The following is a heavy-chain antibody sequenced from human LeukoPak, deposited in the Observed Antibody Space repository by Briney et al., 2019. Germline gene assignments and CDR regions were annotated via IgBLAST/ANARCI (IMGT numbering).Heavy chain of an antibody. CDR1: GYTFTSYD. J-gene: IGHJ5*02. CDR2: MNPNSGNT. Sequence: GASVKVSCKASGYTFTSYDINWVRQATGQGLEWMGWMNPNSGNTGYAQKFQGRVTMTRNTFISTAYMELSSLRSEDTAVYYCARGPPKYCSSTSCYARGYWFDPWGQGTLVTVSS. CDR3: ARGPPKYCSSTSCYARGYWFDP. V-gene: IGHV1-8*01. D-gene: IGHD2-2*01.